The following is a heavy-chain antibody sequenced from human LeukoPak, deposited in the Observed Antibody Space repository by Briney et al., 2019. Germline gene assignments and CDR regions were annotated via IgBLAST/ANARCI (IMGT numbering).Heavy chain of an antibody. J-gene: IGHJ6*02. CDR1: GFTFRNYA. Sequence: GGSLRLSCAAPGFTFRNYAMNWVRQAPGKGLEWVSVISGSGSGTYYIDSVKGRFTISRDNFKNTLYLQMNSLRAEDTAVYYCAKSVSSSGGDYYHGMDVWGQGTTVTVSS. V-gene: IGHV3-23*01. CDR2: ISGSGSGT. CDR3: AKSVSSSGGDYYHGMDV. D-gene: IGHD3-10*01.